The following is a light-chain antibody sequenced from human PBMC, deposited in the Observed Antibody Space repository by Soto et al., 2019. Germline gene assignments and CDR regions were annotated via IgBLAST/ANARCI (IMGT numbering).Light chain of an antibody. J-gene: IGKJ2*01. CDR3: LQYHSYPYT. CDR1: QSISSW. Sequence: DIQMTQSPSTLSASVGDRVTITCRASQSISSWLTWYQQKPGKAPKVLIHKASSLQSGVPSRFSGRGSGTDFTLTISSLQPDDFATYYCLQYHSYPYTFGQGTKLEIK. V-gene: IGKV1-5*03. CDR2: KAS.